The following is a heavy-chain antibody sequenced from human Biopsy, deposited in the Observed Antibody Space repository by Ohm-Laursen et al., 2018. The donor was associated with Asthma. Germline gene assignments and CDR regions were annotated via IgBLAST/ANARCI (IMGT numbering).Heavy chain of an antibody. CDR2: ISYDGRNT. CDR3: ARGGLHYYEYYGMDV. J-gene: IGHJ6*02. CDR1: GFTFDNYT. Sequence: SLRLSCTASGFTFDNYTMHWVRQAPGKGLEWVTIISYDGRNTYYADSVEGRFTISRDNSKNTLFLQMSSLRSEDTAVYYCARGGLHYYEYYGMDVGGQGTTVTVSS. D-gene: IGHD2-21*02. V-gene: IGHV3-30*04.